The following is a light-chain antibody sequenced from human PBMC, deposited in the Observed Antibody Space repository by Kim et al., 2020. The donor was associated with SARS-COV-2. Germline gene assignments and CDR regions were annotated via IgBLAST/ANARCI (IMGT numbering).Light chain of an antibody. Sequence: QSALTQPRSVSGSPGQSVTISCTGTIGDVGGHNYVSWYKQHPGKGPKLMIYDVNKRPSGVPDRFSGSKSGNTASLTISGLQAKDEADYYCCSYASSYTLVFGGGTQLTVL. CDR3: CSYASSYTLV. CDR2: DVN. V-gene: IGLV2-11*01. J-gene: IGLJ3*02. CDR1: IGDVGGHNY.